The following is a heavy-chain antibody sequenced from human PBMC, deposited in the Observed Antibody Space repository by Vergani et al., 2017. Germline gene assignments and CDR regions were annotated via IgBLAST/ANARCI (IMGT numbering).Heavy chain of an antibody. CDR3: ARDPVGYCSSTSCYAGGNWFDP. CDR2: IIPIFGTA. CDR1: GGTFSSYA. D-gene: IGHD2-2*01. J-gene: IGHJ5*02. V-gene: IGHV1-69*01. Sequence: QVQLVQSGAEVKKPGSSVKVSCKASGGTFSSYAISWVRQAPGQGLEWMGGIIPIFGTANYAQKFQGRVTITADESTSTAYMELSSLRSAETAVYYGARDPVGYCSSTSCYAGGNWFDPWGQGTLVTVSS.